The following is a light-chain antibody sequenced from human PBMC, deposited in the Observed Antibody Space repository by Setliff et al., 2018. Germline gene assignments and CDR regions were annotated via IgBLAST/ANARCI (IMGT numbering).Light chain of an antibody. CDR1: SSDIGGYNY. Sequence: QSALAQPASVSGSPGQSITISCTGTSSDIGGYNYVSWCQQHPGKAPKLMIYDVSQRPSGVSDRFSGSKSGNTASLTISGLQAEDEADYYCISYTNSSTYVVFGRGTKVTVL. CDR2: DVS. J-gene: IGLJ2*01. V-gene: IGLV2-14*03. CDR3: ISYTNSSTYVV.